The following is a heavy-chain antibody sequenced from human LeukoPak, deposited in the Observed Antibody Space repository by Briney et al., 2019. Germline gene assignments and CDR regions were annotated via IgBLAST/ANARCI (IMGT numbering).Heavy chain of an antibody. D-gene: IGHD3-10*01. Sequence: SETLSLTCSVSDYSISSGYYWSWIRQPAGKGLEWIGRIYTSGSTNYNPSLKSRVTMSVDTSKNQFSLKLSSVTAADTAVYYCARAVGSGSFQTYYYYMDVWGKGTTVTISS. J-gene: IGHJ6*03. CDR2: IYTSGST. V-gene: IGHV4-4*07. CDR3: ARAVGSGSFQTYYYYMDV. CDR1: DYSISSGYY.